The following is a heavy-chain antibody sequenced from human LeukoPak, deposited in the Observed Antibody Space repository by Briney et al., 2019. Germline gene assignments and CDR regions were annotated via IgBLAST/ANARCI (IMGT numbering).Heavy chain of an antibody. CDR2: IKQDGSEK. Sequence: GGSLRLSCAASGFTFSSYWMSWVRQAPGKGLEWVANIKQDGSEKYYVDSVKGRFTISRDNAKNSPYLQMNSLRAEDTAVYYCARDPFRTAGTGNFRFDYWGQGTLVTVSS. J-gene: IGHJ4*02. D-gene: IGHD6-13*01. CDR1: GFTFSSYW. CDR3: ARDPFRTAGTGNFRFDY. V-gene: IGHV3-7*01.